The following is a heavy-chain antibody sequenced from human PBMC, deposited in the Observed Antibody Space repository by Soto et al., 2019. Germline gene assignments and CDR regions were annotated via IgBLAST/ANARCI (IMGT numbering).Heavy chain of an antibody. J-gene: IGHJ6*03. V-gene: IGHV3-48*01. D-gene: IGHD2-21*02. Sequence: GSLRLSCAASGFRFSDYSMNWVRQAPGRGLEWVSYISSSSFTIHYADSVEGRFAISRDNAKNSLSLQMNSLRAEDTAVYYCARDLRATLVATAMPYYMDVWGKGTTVTVSS. CDR3: ARDLRATLVATAMPYYMDV. CDR1: GFRFSDYS. CDR2: ISSSSFTI.